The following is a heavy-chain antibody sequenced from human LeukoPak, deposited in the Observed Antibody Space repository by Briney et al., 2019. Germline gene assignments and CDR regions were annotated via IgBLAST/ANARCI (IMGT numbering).Heavy chain of an antibody. CDR3: ARGRHSSSWNDC. J-gene: IGHJ4*02. CDR2: ISSAGSTT. D-gene: IGHD6-13*01. Sequence: PGGSLRLSCAASGFTFSSYWMHWVRQAPGKGLVWVSRISSAGSTTNYADSVKGRITISRDNAENTLYLQMSSLRAEDTAVYYCARGRHSSSWNDCWGQGTLVTVSS. V-gene: IGHV3-74*01. CDR1: GFTFSSYW.